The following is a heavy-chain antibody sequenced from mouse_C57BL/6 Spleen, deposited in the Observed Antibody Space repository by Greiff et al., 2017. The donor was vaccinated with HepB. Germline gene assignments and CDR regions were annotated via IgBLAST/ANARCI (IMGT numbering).Heavy chain of an antibody. D-gene: IGHD2-3*01. J-gene: IGHJ2*01. V-gene: IGHV1-82*01. CDR3: AKGYYVYYFDY. CDR2: IYPGDGDT. CDR1: GYAFSSSW. Sequence: QVQLKQSGPELVKPGASVKISCKASGYAFSSSWMNWVKQRPGKGLEWIGRIYPGDGDTNYNGKFKGKATLTADKSSSTAYMQLSSLTSEDSAVYFCAKGYYVYYFDYWGQGTTLTVSS.